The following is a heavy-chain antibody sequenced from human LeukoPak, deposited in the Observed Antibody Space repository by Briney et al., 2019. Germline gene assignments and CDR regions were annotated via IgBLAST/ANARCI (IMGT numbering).Heavy chain of an antibody. CDR3: ARKKRNLSAFDP. CDR2: ISYDGSNK. J-gene: IGHJ5*02. CDR1: GFTFSSYA. D-gene: IGHD1-1*01. Sequence: GGSLRLSCAASGFTFSSYAMHWVRQAPGKGLEWVAVISYDGSNKYYADSVKGRFTISRDNSKNTLYLQMNSLRAEDTAVYYCARKKRNLSAFDPWGQGTLVTVSS. V-gene: IGHV3-30-3*01.